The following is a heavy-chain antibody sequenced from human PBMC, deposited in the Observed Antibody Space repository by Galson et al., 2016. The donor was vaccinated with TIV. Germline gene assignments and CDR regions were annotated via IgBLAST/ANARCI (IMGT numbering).Heavy chain of an antibody. J-gene: IGHJ4*02. V-gene: IGHV4-39*07. Sequence: LSLTCTVSGGSVSHTSYYWGWIRQPPGKGLEWIGTIYYTGITFYNPSLESRVTISVDTSKNQFSLRLSSVSAADTAVYFCARTTGAGIAARVLFDFWGQGTLVTGSS. CDR2: IYYTGIT. D-gene: IGHD6-6*01. CDR1: GGSVSHTSYY. CDR3: ARTTGAGIAARVLFDF.